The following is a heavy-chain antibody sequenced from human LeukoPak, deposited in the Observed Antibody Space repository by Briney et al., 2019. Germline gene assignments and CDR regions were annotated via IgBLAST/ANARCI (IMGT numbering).Heavy chain of an antibody. CDR3: ARGCNVVVPAAPYYYYYMDV. CDR1: GGSFSGYY. Sequence: SETLSLTCAVYGGSFSGYYWSWIRQPPGKGLEWIGEINHSGSTNYNPSLKSRVTISADTSKNQFSLKLSSVTAADTAVYYCARGCNVVVPAAPYYYYYMDVWGKGTTVTVSS. CDR2: INHSGST. D-gene: IGHD2-2*01. V-gene: IGHV4-34*01. J-gene: IGHJ6*03.